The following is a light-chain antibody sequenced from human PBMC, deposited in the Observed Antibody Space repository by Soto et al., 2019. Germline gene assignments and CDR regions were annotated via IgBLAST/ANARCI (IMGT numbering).Light chain of an antibody. CDR1: RRVSSY. J-gene: IGKJ1*01. CDR2: DAS. Sequence: ETDLTQSPATLSLSPVARGTLXWRASRRVSSYLAWYQQKAGQAPRLLIYDASNRAAGTPARFSGSGSGTDFTLTISSLEPEDFAVYYCQQRDNWPWTFGQGTKVDI. CDR3: QQRDNWPWT. V-gene: IGKV3-11*01.